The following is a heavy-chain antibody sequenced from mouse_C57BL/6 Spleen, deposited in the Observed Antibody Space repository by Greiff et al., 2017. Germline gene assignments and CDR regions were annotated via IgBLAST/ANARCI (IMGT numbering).Heavy chain of an antibody. Sequence: QVQLQQPGAELVKPGASVKLSCKASGYTFTSYWMHWVKQRPGQGLEWIGMIHPNSGSTNYNEKFKSKATMTVDKSSSTAYMQLSSLTSEDSAVYYCARNYLYAMDYWGQGTSVTVSS. CDR1: GYTFTSYW. CDR3: ARNYLYAMDY. V-gene: IGHV1-64*01. D-gene: IGHD1-1*01. J-gene: IGHJ4*01. CDR2: IHPNSGST.